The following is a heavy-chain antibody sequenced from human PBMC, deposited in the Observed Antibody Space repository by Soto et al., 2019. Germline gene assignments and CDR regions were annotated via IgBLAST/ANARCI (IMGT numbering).Heavy chain of an antibody. CDR3: ARDHSGYSSSWLRTHRNYYYYGMDV. CDR1: ENTFIGYY. D-gene: IGHD6-13*01. CDR2: ISPYSGDT. V-gene: IGHV1-2*04. Sequence: GASVKVSCKASENTFIGYYLHWVRQAPGQGLEWMGWISPYSGDTDSAQKFQGWVTMTRDTSISTAYMELSRLRSDDTAVYYCARDHSGYSSSWLRTHRNYYYYGMDVWGQGTTVTVSS. J-gene: IGHJ6*02.